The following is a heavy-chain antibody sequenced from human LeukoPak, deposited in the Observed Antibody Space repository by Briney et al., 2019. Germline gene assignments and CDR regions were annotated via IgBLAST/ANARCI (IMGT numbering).Heavy chain of an antibody. CDR1: GGSFSGYY. Sequence: PSETLSFTCAVYGGSFSGYYWSWIRQPPGKGLEWIGEINHSGSTNYNPSLKSRVTISVDTSKNQFSLKLSSVTAADTAVYYCARGMTAAGTNFDYWGQGTLVTVSS. CDR3: ARGMTAAGTNFDY. D-gene: IGHD6-13*01. J-gene: IGHJ4*02. CDR2: INHSGST. V-gene: IGHV4-34*01.